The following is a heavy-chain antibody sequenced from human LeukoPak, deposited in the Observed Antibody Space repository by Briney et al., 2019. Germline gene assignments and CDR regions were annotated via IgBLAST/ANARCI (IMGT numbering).Heavy chain of an antibody. V-gene: IGHV1-46*01. Sequence: GASVKVSCKASGYTFTSYYMHWVRQAPGQGLEWMGIINSSGGSTSYAQKFQGRVTMTRDTSTSTVYMELSSLRSEDTAVYYCARNHVLRFLEGPFDAFDIWGQGTMVTVSS. CDR2: INSSGGST. CDR1: GYTFTSYY. J-gene: IGHJ3*02. D-gene: IGHD3-3*01. CDR3: ARNHVLRFLEGPFDAFDI.